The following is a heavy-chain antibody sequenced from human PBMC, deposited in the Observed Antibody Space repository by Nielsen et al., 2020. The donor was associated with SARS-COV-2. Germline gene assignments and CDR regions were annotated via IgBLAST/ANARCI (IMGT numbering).Heavy chain of an antibody. J-gene: IGHJ4*02. D-gene: IGHD6-19*01. CDR2: IYYSGST. CDR3: ARELAVAGIDYFDY. CDR1: GGSISSYY. V-gene: IGHV4-59*01. Sequence: SETLSLTCTVSGGSISSYYWSWIRQPPGKGLEWIGYIYYSGSTNYNPSLKSRVTISVDTSKNQFSLKLSSVTAADTAVNYCARELAVAGIDYFDYWGQGTLVTVSS.